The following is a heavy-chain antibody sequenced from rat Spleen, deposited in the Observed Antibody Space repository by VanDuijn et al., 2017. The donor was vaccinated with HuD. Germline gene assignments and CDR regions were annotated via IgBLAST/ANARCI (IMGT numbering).Heavy chain of an antibody. Sequence: EVQLQESGPGLVKPSQSLSLTCSVTGYSITSGYGWNWIRKFPGNKLEWMGYINSAGSTNYNPPLKSQISITRDTSKNQFFLQLTSVTTEYTATYYCARRGLQSYYFDYWGQGVMVTVSS. CDR2: INSAGST. D-gene: IGHD1-1*01. CDR1: GYSITSGYG. J-gene: IGHJ2*01. V-gene: IGHV3-3*01. CDR3: ARRGLQSYYFDY.